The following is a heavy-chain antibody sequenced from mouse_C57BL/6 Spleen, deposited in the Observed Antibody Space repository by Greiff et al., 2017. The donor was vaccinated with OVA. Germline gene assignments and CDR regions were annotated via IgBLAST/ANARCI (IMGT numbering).Heavy chain of an antibody. V-gene: IGHV5-6*02. Sequence: EVMLVESGGDLVKPGGSLKLSCAASGFTFSSYGMSWVRQTPDKRLEWVATISSGGSYTYYPDSVKGRFTISRDNAKNTLYLQMSSLKSEDTAMYYCASLVDYWGQGTSVTVSS. CDR1: GFTFSSYG. CDR2: ISSGGSYT. J-gene: IGHJ4*01. CDR3: ASLVDY.